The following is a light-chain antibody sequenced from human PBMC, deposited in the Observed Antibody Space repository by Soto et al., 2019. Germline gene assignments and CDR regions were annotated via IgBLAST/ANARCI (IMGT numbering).Light chain of an antibody. CDR2: EVS. Sequence: QSVLTQPPSASGSPGQSVTISCTGTSSDVGGYTYVSWYQQHPGKAPKLMIYEVSKRPSGVPDRFSGSKSGNTASLTVSGLQADDEADYYCSSYAGSNNLVFGGGTKLTVL. CDR3: SSYAGSNNLV. J-gene: IGLJ2*01. V-gene: IGLV2-8*01. CDR1: SSDVGGYTY.